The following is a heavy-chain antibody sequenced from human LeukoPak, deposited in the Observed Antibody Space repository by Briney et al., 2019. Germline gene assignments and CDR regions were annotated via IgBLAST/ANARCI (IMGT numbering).Heavy chain of an antibody. CDR3: ARDGAYYYYYYMDV. CDR1: GGSFSGCY. CDR2: INHSGST. V-gene: IGHV4-34*01. Sequence: SETLSLTCAVYGGSFSGCYWSWIRQPPGKGLEWIGEINHSGSTNYNPSLKSRVTISVDTSKNQFSLKLSSVTAADTAVYYCARDGAYYYYYYMDVWGKGTTVTISS. J-gene: IGHJ6*03. D-gene: IGHD3-16*01.